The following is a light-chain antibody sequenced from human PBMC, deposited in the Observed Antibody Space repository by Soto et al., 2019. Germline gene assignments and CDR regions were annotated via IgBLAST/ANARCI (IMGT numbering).Light chain of an antibody. J-gene: IGLJ2*01. CDR2: DVD. CDR1: RDNY. Sequence: QSALTQPRSVSGSPGQSVTISCTGTRDNYVSWYQQHPGKAPKFMIYDVDKRASGVPDRFSGSKSGNTASLTISGLQAEDEADYFCCSYAGSSTTVVFGGGTKVTVL. CDR3: CSYAGSSTTVV. V-gene: IGLV2-11*01.